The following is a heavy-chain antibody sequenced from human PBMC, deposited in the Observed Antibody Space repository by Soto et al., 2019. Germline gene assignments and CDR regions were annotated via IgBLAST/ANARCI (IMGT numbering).Heavy chain of an antibody. CDR3: AREDAINCVDP. J-gene: IGHJ5*02. Sequence: QVQLQESGPGLVTPSETLSLTCTVSGVSVNTGSFYWSWIRQPPGKGLEWIGYISYSGSTNYNPSLKSRVTISVDTSKNQFSLQLTSVPAAYTAVYSCAREDAINCVDPLGQGTLVTVAS. D-gene: IGHD2-2*01. CDR2: ISYSGST. V-gene: IGHV4-61*01. CDR1: GVSVNTGSFY.